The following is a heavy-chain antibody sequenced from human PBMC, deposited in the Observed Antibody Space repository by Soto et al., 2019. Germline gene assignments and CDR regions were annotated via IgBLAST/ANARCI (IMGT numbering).Heavy chain of an antibody. J-gene: IGHJ4*02. D-gene: IGHD6-13*01. CDR3: AKVSSSWYAGFFDL. CDR1: GFTFSSHA. CDR2: LSDDGISI. V-gene: IGHV3-23*01. Sequence: LRLSCTASGFTFSSHAMTWVRQAPGKGLEWVSGLSDDGISIYYADSVKGRLTISRDNSKNTLYLQIHTLRAEDTAVYYCAKVSSSWYAGFFDLWGQGTLVTVSS.